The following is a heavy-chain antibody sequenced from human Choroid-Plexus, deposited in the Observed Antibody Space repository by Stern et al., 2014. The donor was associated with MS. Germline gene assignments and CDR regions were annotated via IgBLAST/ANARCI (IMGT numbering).Heavy chain of an antibody. CDR1: GFTFGSCA. V-gene: IGHV3-30*18. CDR3: AKDRHYLTYFFDH. J-gene: IGHJ5*02. Sequence: DQLVESGGGVVQPGRPLRLSCVASGFTFGSCAMHWVRQAPGKGLEGVAGVSYDGSNKYYADSVKGRSTISRDNSQNTLYMQMSSLRPEDTAVYYCAKDRHYLTYFFDHWGQGSLVTVSS. CDR2: VSYDGSNK. D-gene: IGHD2/OR15-2a*01.